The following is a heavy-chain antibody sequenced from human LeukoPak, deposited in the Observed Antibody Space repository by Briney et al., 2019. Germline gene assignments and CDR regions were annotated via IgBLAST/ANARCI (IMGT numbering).Heavy chain of an antibody. D-gene: IGHD5-12*01. CDR3: ARDRVGSGYDADDAFDI. CDR2: MYYSGNT. CDR1: GGSISNYY. Sequence: SETLSLTCTVSGGSISNYYYSWIRQPPGKGLEWIGCMYYSGNTNYNPSLKSRVTISVDTSKNQFSLKLSSVTAADTAVYYCARDRVGSGYDADDAFDIWGQGTMVTVSS. V-gene: IGHV4-59*01. J-gene: IGHJ3*02.